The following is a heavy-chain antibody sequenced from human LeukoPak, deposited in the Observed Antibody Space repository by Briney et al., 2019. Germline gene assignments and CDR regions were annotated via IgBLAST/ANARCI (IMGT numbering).Heavy chain of an antibody. CDR2: ISYDGSNK. D-gene: IGHD3-22*01. J-gene: IGHJ3*02. V-gene: IGHV3-30*04. Sequence: PGRTLRLTCAASGFTFSSYAMHWVRQAPGKGLEWVAVISYDGSNKYYADSVKGRFTISRDNSNNTLYLQMTSVRAEDTAVYYCARAHPRMIVVVITTFGAFDIWGQGTMVTVSS. CDR1: GFTFSSYA. CDR3: ARAHPRMIVVVITTFGAFDI.